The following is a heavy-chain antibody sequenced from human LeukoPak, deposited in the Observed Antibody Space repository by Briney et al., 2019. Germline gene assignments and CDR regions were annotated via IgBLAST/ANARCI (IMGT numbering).Heavy chain of an antibody. CDR3: AKGTIAAAGTGDYFDY. CDR1: GFTFSNYW. CDR2: IHSDGSTT. J-gene: IGHJ4*02. Sequence: GGSLRLSCAASGFTFSNYWMHWVRQVPGKGLVWVSRIHSDGSTTSYADSVKGRFTISRDNPKFTISRDTSKNKLYLQMNSLTAEDTAVYYCAKGTIAAAGTGDYFDYWGQGTLVTVSS. D-gene: IGHD6-13*01. V-gene: IGHV3-74*01.